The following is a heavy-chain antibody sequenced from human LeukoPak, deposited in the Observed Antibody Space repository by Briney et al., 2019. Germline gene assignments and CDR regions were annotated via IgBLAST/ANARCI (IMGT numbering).Heavy chain of an antibody. CDR3: ARGEAVGANLVY. CDR1: GFTFSSYN. CDR2: ITSSGTTT. D-gene: IGHD1-26*01. Sequence: GGSLRLSCAAPGFTFSSYNMNWVRQAPGKGLECVSYITSSGTTTYYADSVKGRFTISRDNSKNTLYLQMNSLRAEDTAVYYCARGEAVGANLVYWGQGTLVTVSS. J-gene: IGHJ4*02. V-gene: IGHV3-48*01.